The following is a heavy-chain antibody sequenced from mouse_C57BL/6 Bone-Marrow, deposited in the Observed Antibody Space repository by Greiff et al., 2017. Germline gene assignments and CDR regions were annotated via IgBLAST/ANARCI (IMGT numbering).Heavy chain of an antibody. V-gene: IGHV5-6*01. CDR1: GFTFSSYC. CDR3: AGTRLYCNNSWFAY. Sequence: EVQLLESGRELVKPGASVKISCTASGFTFSSYCMNWVRQRPGKGLEWIGRISPGGGYTYYPDRLKGRSTLTTDNATNTLYMLMSSLTSEDTAMYYCAGTRLYCNNSWFAYWGQGTPLTVSA. J-gene: IGHJ3*01. CDR2: ISPGGGYT. D-gene: IGHD2-5*01.